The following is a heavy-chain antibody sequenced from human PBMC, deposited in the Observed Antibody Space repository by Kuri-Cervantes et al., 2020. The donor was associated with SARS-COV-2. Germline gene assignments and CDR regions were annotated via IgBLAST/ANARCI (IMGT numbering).Heavy chain of an antibody. CDR2: LSISSSYI. Sequence: GGSLRLSCAASGFTISSYNMNWVRQAPGKGLEWVSSLSISSSYIYYADSVKGRFTISRDNAKNSLYLQMNSLRAEDTAVYYCARDSDFWSGYYTGIVAFDIWGQGTMVTVSS. CDR3: ARDSDFWSGYYTGIVAFDI. J-gene: IGHJ3*02. CDR1: GFTISSYN. D-gene: IGHD3-3*01. V-gene: IGHV3-21*01.